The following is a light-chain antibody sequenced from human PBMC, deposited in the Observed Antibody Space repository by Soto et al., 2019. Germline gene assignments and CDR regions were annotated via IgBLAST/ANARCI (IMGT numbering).Light chain of an antibody. J-gene: IGKJ1*01. CDR2: AAS. CDR1: QTISRL. V-gene: IGKV1-39*01. Sequence: DLEMTQSPPSLSATVGDRVTNPCRAKQTISRLLNWYQQKSGKAPKLQIYAASSLQKRVPPRFSGSGSGTGFALAISGLHSCYFATYFCQRSYSSPHTFGLGTKLDIK. CDR3: QRSYSSPHT.